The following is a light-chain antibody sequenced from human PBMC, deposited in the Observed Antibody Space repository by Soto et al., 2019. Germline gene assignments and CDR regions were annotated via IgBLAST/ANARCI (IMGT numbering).Light chain of an antibody. J-gene: IGKJ3*01. CDR3: QQYYSTSFT. Sequence: DIVMTQSPDSLAVSLGERATINCKSSQSVLYSSNNKNYLAWYQQKPGQPPKLLIYWASTRESGVPDRFSGSGSGTDFTLTISSLQAEDVAVYYCQQYYSTSFTFGPGTQVDIK. V-gene: IGKV4-1*01. CDR1: QSVLYSSNNKNY. CDR2: WAS.